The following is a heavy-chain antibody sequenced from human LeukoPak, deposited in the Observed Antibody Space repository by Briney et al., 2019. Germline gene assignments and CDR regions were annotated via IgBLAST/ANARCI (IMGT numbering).Heavy chain of an antibody. CDR2: IYDSGTT. CDR3: AGTYGNSVSGWAFDY. J-gene: IGHJ4*02. D-gene: IGHD4-23*01. CDR1: GASISDYY. Sequence: SETLSLTCIVSGASISDYYWSWVRQTPGKGLEWIGCIYDSGTTNYNPSLKSRVAISRDTSNKQVSLKLTSVNAADTAVYYCAGTYGNSVSGWAFDYWGQGSLVIVSS. V-gene: IGHV4-59*01.